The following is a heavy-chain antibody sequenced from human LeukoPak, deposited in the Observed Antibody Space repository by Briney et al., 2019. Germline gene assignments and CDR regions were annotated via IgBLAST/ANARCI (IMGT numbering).Heavy chain of an antibody. J-gene: IGHJ3*02. Sequence: SETLSLTCAVYGGSFSGYYWSWIRQPPGKGLEWIGEINHSGSTNYNPSLKSRVTISVDTSKNQFSLKLSSVTAADRAVYYCARRLLKRAFDIWGQGTMVTVSS. CDR2: INHSGST. CDR1: GGSFSGYY. V-gene: IGHV4-34*01. D-gene: IGHD3-9*01. CDR3: ARRLLKRAFDI.